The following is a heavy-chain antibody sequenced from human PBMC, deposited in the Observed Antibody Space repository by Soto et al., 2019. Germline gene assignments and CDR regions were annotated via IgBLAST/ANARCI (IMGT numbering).Heavy chain of an antibody. CDR1: GFTFSSYR. CDR2: ISYDGSNK. Sequence: GGSLRLACGDSGFTFSSYRVHWVCQSPGKGLEWVAVISYDGSNKYYADSVKGRFTISRDNSKNTLYLQTNSLRDEDTAVYYCAISTVVTPGLLDYWGQGTLVTVSS. J-gene: IGHJ4*02. CDR3: AISTVVTPGLLDY. D-gene: IGHD4-17*01. V-gene: IGHV3-30*03.